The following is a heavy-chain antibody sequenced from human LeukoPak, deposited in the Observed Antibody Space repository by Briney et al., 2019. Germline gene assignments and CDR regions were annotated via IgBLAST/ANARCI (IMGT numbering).Heavy chain of an antibody. J-gene: IGHJ5*02. Sequence: GGSLRLSCAASGFTFSSYNMNWVRQAPGKGLEWVSYISSSGSTIYYADSVKGRFTISRDNAKNSLYLQMNSLRAEDAAVYYCARDSSPGWFDPWGQGTLVTVSS. CDR3: ARDSSPGWFDP. CDR2: ISSSGSTI. V-gene: IGHV3-48*04. CDR1: GFTFSSYN. D-gene: IGHD6-13*01.